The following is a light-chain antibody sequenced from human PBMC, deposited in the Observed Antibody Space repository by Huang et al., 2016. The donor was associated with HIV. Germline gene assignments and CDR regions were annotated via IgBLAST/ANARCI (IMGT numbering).Light chain of an antibody. CDR2: KLS. Sequence: DVLLTQSPLSLPVTLGQPAFITCKSNQSLVYGDGNIYLNWFHQRPGHSPRRLIYKLSTRDSGVPDRCRAGGSGTDFTLWISEVEAEDVGDYYCMQASHGAATFGQGTRVDIK. CDR1: QSLVYGDGNIY. V-gene: IGKV2-30*01. J-gene: IGKJ1*01. CDR3: MQASHGAAT.